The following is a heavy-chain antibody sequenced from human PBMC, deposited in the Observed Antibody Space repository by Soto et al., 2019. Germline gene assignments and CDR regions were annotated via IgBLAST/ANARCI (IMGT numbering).Heavy chain of an antibody. CDR2: ISAYNGNT. CDR3: ARDRGRGLGYCSGGSCPIDY. Sequence: QVQLVQSGAEVKKPGASVKVSCKASGYTFTSYGISWVRQAPGQGLEWMGWISAYNGNTNYAQKLQGRVTMTTDTSTSTAYMELRSLRSHDTAVYYCARDRGRGLGYCSGGSCPIDYWGQGTLVTVSS. J-gene: IGHJ4*02. D-gene: IGHD2-15*01. CDR1: GYTFTSYG. V-gene: IGHV1-18*01.